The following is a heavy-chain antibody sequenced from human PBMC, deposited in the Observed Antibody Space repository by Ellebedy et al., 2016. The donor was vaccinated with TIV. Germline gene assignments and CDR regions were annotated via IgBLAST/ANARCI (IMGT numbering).Heavy chain of an antibody. Sequence: PSETLSLTCTVSGGSISSYYWSWIRQPPGKGLEWIGYIYYSGSTNYKLSLKSRVTISVDMSKNQFSLKLSSVTAADTAVYYCARGVGSGTYYPFGHWGQGTLVTVSS. CDR2: IYYSGST. D-gene: IGHD3-10*01. J-gene: IGHJ4*02. CDR3: ARGVGSGTYYPFGH. CDR1: GGSISSYY. V-gene: IGHV4-59*01.